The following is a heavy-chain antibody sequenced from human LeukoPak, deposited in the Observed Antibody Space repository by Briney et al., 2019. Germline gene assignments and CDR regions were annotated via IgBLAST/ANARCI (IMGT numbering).Heavy chain of an antibody. J-gene: IGHJ5*01. CDR2: INEDGREK. V-gene: IGHV3-7*05. D-gene: IGHD3-22*01. CDR3: ATYLYASSAFDS. CDR1: GFTFSRFW. Sequence: GGSLRLSCAVSGFTFSRFWMSWVRQSPGKGLEWLANINEDGREKYYVDYVKGRFTISRDNAKNSLSLQMDSLRAEDTAVYYCATYLYASSAFDSWGQGTLVTVSS.